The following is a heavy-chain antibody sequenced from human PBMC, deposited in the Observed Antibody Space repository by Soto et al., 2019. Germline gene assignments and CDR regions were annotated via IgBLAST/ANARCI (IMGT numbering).Heavy chain of an antibody. D-gene: IGHD6-19*01. CDR2: IYYSGST. J-gene: IGHJ4*02. CDR3: ARGGNSSGSPYD. V-gene: IGHV4-30-4*01. CDR1: GGSISSGDYY. Sequence: SETLSLTCTVSGGSISSGDYYWSWIRQPPGKGLEWIGYIYYSGSTYYNPSLKSRVTISVDTSKNQFSLKLSSVTAADTAVYYCARGGNSSGSPYDWGQGTLVTVPS.